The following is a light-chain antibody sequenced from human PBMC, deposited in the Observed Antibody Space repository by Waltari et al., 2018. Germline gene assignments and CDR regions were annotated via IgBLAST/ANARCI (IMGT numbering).Light chain of an antibody. CDR3: QQRINWLT. Sequence: EIILTQSPATLSLSPGERATLSCRASQSVGKYLAWYQQKPGQAPRLLIYATSNRATGIPARFSGSGSGTDFALTISSLEPEDFALYYCQQRINWLTFGGGTKVEIK. V-gene: IGKV3-11*01. CDR1: QSVGKY. J-gene: IGKJ4*01. CDR2: ATS.